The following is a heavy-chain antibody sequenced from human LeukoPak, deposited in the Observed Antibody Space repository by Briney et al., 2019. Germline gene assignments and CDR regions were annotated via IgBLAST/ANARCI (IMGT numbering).Heavy chain of an antibody. CDR1: GGSFSGYY. V-gene: IGHV4-34*01. D-gene: IGHD4-17*01. CDR3: ARLPTTGWVDY. J-gene: IGHJ4*02. CDR2: INHSGST. Sequence: SETLSLTCAVYGGSFSGYYWSWIRQPPGKGLEWIGEINHSGSTNYNPSLKSRVTISVDTSKNQFSLKLSSVTAADTAVYYCARLPTTGWVDYWAREPWSPSPQ.